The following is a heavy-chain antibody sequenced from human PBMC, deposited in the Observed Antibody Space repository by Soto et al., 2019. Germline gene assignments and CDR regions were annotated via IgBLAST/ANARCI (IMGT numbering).Heavy chain of an antibody. CDR3: ARLGFNYDFLSGYYNVHHYYGIDV. CDR1: GFSFTTYW. D-gene: IGHD3-3*01. J-gene: IGHJ6*02. CDR2: FYPGDSDT. V-gene: IGHV5-51*01. Sequence: PGESLKISCKGSGFSFTTYWIAWVRQMPGEGLEWMGIFYPGDSDTRYSPSFQGQVTISADKSINSVYLQWSSLKASDTATYYCARLGFNYDFLSGYYNVHHYYGIDVWAKGPRSPSH.